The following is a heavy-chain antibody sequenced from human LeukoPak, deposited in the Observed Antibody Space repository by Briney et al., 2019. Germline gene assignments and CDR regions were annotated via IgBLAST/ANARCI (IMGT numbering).Heavy chain of an antibody. CDR1: GYTFTGYY. CDR2: INPQSGGT. CDR3: ARDVEAVFSGNDFGGLDV. Sequence: VASVKVSCKASGYTFTGYYLYWMRQAPGQGLEGMGWINPQSGGTKYAQKFEGRVTMTRDTSINTAYMELSSLRSDDTAVYLCARDVEAVFSGNDFGGLDVWGQGTTVTVSS. V-gene: IGHV1-2*02. J-gene: IGHJ6*02. D-gene: IGHD5-12*01.